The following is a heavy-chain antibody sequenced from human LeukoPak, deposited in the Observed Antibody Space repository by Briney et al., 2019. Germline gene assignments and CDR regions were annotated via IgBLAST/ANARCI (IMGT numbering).Heavy chain of an antibody. J-gene: IGHJ4*02. CDR3: ATYIKRDLPYPNYFDY. D-gene: IGHD5/OR15-5a*01. CDR1: GYTFTGYY. CDR2: FDPEDGET. Sequence: ASVKVSCKASGYTFTGYYMHWVRQAPGKGLEWMGGFDPEDGETIYTQKFQGRVTMTEDTSTDTAYMELSSLRSEDTAVYYCATYIKRDLPYPNYFDYWGQGTLVIVSS. V-gene: IGHV1-24*01.